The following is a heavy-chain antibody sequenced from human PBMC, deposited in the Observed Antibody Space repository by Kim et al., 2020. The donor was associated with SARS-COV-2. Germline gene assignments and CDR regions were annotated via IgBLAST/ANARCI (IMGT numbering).Heavy chain of an antibody. Sequence: GGSLRLSCAASGFTVSSNYMSWVRQAPGKGLEWVSVIYSGGSTYYADSVNGRFTISRDNSKNTLYLQMNSLRAEDTAVYYCASSYNPDAFDIWGQGTMVTVSS. CDR1: GFTVSSNY. V-gene: IGHV3-53*01. CDR2: IYSGGST. D-gene: IGHD1-20*01. J-gene: IGHJ3*02. CDR3: ASSYNPDAFDI.